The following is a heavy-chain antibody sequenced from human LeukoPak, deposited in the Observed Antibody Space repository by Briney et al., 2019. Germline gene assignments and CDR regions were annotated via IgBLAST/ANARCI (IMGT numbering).Heavy chain of an antibody. CDR3: ARVGGITMIVVLITDAFDI. CDR2: IYYSGST. Sequence: WVRQAPGKGLEGIGSIYYSGSTYYNPSLKSRVTISVDTFKNQFSLKMRSVTAADTAVYYCARVGGITMIVVLITDAFDIWGQGTMVTVSS. V-gene: IGHV4-39*07. D-gene: IGHD3-22*01. J-gene: IGHJ3*02.